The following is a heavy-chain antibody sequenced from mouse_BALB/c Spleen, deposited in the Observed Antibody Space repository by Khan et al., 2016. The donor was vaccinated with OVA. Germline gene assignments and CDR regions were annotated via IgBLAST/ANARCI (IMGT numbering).Heavy chain of an antibody. Sequence: EVQLQESGPDLVKPSQSLSLTCTVTGYSITSGYSWHWIRQFPGNKLEWMGYIYHSGSIKYNPSLKSRFSITRDTSKNLFFLQLNSVTTEDTATYYCVRDGNYMDYWRQGTSVTVSS. CDR2: IYHSGSI. D-gene: IGHD2-1*01. CDR1: GYSITSGYS. V-gene: IGHV3-1*02. J-gene: IGHJ4*01. CDR3: VRDGNYMDY.